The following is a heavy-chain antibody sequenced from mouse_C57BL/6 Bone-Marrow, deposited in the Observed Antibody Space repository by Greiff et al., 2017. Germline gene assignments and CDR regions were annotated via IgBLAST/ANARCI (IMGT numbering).Heavy chain of an antibody. V-gene: IGHV1-81*01. CDR2: IYPRSGNT. J-gene: IGHJ2*01. CDR1: GYTFTSYG. CDR3: AMRYYCDY. D-gene: IGHD2-3*01. Sequence: VKLMESGAELARPGASVKLSCKASGYTFTSYGISWVKQRTGQGLEWIGEIYPRSGNTYYNEKFKGKATLTADKSSSTAYMELRSLTSEDSAVYFWAMRYYCDYWGQGTTLTVSS.